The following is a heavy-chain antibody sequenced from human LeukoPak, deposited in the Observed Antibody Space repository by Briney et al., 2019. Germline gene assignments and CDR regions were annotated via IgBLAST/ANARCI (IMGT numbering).Heavy chain of an antibody. V-gene: IGHV3-7*03. D-gene: IGHD1-26*01. CDR1: GFTFSSYW. CDR3: ARDPGISGRYRAYFDY. CDR2: IKQDGSEK. J-gene: IGHJ4*02. Sequence: PGGSLRLSCAASGFTFSSYWMSWVRQGPGKGLEWVANIKQDGSEKYYVDSVKGRFTISRDNAKNSLYLQMNSLRAEDTAVYYCARDPGISGRYRAYFDYWGQGTLVTVSS.